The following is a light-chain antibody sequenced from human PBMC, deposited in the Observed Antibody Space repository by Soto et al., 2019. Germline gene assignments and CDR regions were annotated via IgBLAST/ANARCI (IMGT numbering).Light chain of an antibody. Sequence: EIVMTQSPATLSVSPGERATLSCRASQSVSSNLAWYQQKPGQAPRLLIYGASTRATGTPARFSGSGSGTDFTLTISSLEPEDFAVYYCQQRSKWPLTFGGGTKVDIK. CDR1: QSVSSN. V-gene: IGKV3-11*01. J-gene: IGKJ4*01. CDR3: QQRSKWPLT. CDR2: GAS.